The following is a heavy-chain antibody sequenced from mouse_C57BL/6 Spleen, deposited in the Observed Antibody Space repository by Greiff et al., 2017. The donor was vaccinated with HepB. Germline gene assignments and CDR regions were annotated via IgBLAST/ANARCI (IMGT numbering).Heavy chain of an antibody. V-gene: IGHV2-6-1*01. CDR2: IWSDGST. CDR3: ARHSNYHYAMDY. D-gene: IGHD2-5*01. Sequence: VKVVESGPGLVAPSQSLSITCTVSGFSLTSYGVHWVRQPPGKGLEWLVVIWSDGSTTYNSALKSRLSISKDNSKSQVFLKMNSLQTDDTAMYYCARHSNYHYAMDYWGQGTSVTVSS. J-gene: IGHJ4*01. CDR1: GFSLTSYG.